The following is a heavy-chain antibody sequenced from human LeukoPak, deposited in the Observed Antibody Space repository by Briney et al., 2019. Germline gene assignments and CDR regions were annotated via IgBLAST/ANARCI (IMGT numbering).Heavy chain of an antibody. Sequence: PGGSLRLSCAASGFTFSSYAMSWVRQAPGKGLEWVSAISGSGGSTYYADSVKGRFTISRDNSKNTLYLQMNSLRAEDTAVYYCAKDWQYYYDSSGYGYYYYGMDVWGQGTTVTVSS. J-gene: IGHJ6*02. D-gene: IGHD3-22*01. V-gene: IGHV3-23*01. CDR2: ISGSGGST. CDR3: AKDWQYYYDSSGYGYYYYGMDV. CDR1: GFTFSSYA.